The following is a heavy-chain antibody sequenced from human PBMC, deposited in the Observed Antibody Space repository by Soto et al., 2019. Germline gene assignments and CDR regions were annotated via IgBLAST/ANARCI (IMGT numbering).Heavy chain of an antibody. Sequence: EVQLLESGGALVQPGGSLRLSCVASGFSFRNYALSWVRQAPGKGLEWVSTFSAGGHAYYADTVKGRFTIARDSSQTTVHLQIRILRPEDTAAYYCANESMPEHYGATLFDYWGQGTLVTVSS. V-gene: IGHV3-23*01. D-gene: IGHD4-17*01. CDR1: GFSFRNYA. CDR2: FSAGGHA. J-gene: IGHJ4*02. CDR3: ANESMPEHYGATLFDY.